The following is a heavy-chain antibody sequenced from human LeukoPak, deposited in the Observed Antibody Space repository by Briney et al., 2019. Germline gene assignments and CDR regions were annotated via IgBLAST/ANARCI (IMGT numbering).Heavy chain of an antibody. D-gene: IGHD3-3*01. CDR2: IYHSGST. CDR3: ARLWFLEWLFDY. Sequence: PSETLSLTCAVSGYSISSGYYWGWIRQPPGKGLEWIGSIYHSGSTYYNPSLKSRVTISVDTSKNQFSQKLSPVTAADTAVYYCARLWFLEWLFDYWGQGTLVTVSS. CDR1: GYSISSGYY. J-gene: IGHJ4*02. V-gene: IGHV4-38-2*01.